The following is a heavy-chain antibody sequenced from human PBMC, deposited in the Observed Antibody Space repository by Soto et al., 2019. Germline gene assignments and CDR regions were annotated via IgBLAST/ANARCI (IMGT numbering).Heavy chain of an antibody. CDR2: IYYIGST. CDR1: GGSISSGGYY. D-gene: IGHD1-1*01. Sequence: QVQLQESGPGLVKPSQTLSLTCTVSGGSISSGGYYWSWIRQHPGKGLEWIGYIYYIGSTYYNPSLKSRVTMSVVTSKNQFFLKLSSVTAADTAVYYCARQIYNRWVEWGQGTLVTVSS. J-gene: IGHJ4*02. CDR3: ARQIYNRWVE. V-gene: IGHV4-31*03.